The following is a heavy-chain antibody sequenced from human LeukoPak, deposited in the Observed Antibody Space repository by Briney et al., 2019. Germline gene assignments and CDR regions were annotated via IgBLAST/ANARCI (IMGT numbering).Heavy chain of an antibody. CDR2: IYYSGST. V-gene: IGHV4-39*07. CDR1: GGSISSSSYY. CDR3: ARDQYPDEGRGTWTGYYYYMDV. D-gene: IGHD3-16*01. Sequence: SETLSLTCTVSGGSISSSSYYWGWIRQPPGKGLEWIGSIYYSGSTYYNPSLKSRVTISVDTSKNQFSLKLSSVTAADTAVYYCARDQYPDEGRGTWTGYYYYMDVWGKGTTVTVSS. J-gene: IGHJ6*03.